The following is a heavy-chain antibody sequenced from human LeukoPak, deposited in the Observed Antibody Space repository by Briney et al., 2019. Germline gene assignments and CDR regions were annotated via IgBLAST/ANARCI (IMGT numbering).Heavy chain of an antibody. CDR1: GFTFTNAW. CDR2: IKRKTDVGTA. D-gene: IGHD2-15*01. V-gene: IGHV3-15*01. Sequence: PGGSLRLACAASGFTFTNAWMSWVRQAPGKVLEWVGRIKRKTDVGTADYAAPVKGRFTISRDDSKNTLYLQMNSMENEDTAVYYCTNTVVVVASTGFDYWGQGTLVTVSS. J-gene: IGHJ4*02. CDR3: TNTVVVVASTGFDY.